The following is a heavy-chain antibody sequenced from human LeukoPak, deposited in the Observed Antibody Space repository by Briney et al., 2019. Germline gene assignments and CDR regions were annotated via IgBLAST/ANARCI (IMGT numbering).Heavy chain of an antibody. D-gene: IGHD3-10*02. CDR1: GFTFSSYS. J-gene: IGHJ6*04. V-gene: IGHV3-48*01. Sequence: GGSLRLSCAASGFTFSSYSMNWVRQAPGKGLEWVSYISSSSSTIYYADSVKGRFTISRDDAKNSLYLQMNSLRAEDTAVYYCAELGITMIGGVWGKGTTVTISS. CDR2: ISSSSSTI. CDR3: AELGITMIGGV.